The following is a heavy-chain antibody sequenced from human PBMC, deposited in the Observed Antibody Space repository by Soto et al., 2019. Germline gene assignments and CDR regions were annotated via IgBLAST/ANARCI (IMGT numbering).Heavy chain of an antibody. Sequence: QVQLVQSGAEVKKPGSSVKVSCKASGGTFSSYAISWVRQAPGQGLEWMGGIIPIFGTANYAQKFQGRVTFTADESTSIDYMELSSLGSEDTAVYYCARLIVDVSRGVAFDIWGQGTMVTVSS. V-gene: IGHV1-69*01. CDR1: GGTFSSYA. CDR3: ARLIVDVSRGVAFDI. J-gene: IGHJ3*02. D-gene: IGHD3-22*01. CDR2: IIPIFGTA.